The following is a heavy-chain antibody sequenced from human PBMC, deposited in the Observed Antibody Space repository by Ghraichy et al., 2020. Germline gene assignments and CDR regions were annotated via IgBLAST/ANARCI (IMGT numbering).Heavy chain of an antibody. J-gene: IGHJ3*02. CDR2: ISYDGSNK. V-gene: IGHV3-30-3*01. CDR1: GFTFSSYA. CDR3: AREDPHLSIVGATGGAFDI. D-gene: IGHD1-26*01. Sequence: GGSLRLSCAASGFTFSSYAMHWVRQAPGKGLEWVAVISYDGSNKYYADSVKGRFTISRDNSKNTLYLQMNSLRAEDTAVYYCAREDPHLSIVGATGGAFDIXXXG.